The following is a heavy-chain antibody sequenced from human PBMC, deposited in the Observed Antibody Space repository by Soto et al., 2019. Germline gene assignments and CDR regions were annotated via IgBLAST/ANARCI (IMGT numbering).Heavy chain of an antibody. J-gene: IGHJ4*02. CDR3: TRQGGSGWSNY. CDR2: IRSRANSYAT. Sequence: EVQLVESGGGLVQPGGSLKLSCAASGFTFSASAMHWVRQASGKGLEWVGRIRSRANSYATAYAASVKGRFSISRDDSKNTAYLQMNSLKIEDTAVYYCTRQGGSGWSNYWGQGTLVTVSS. V-gene: IGHV3-73*02. D-gene: IGHD6-19*01. CDR1: GFTFSASA.